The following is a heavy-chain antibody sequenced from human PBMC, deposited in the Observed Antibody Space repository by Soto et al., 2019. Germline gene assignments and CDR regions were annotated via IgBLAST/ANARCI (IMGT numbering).Heavy chain of an antibody. V-gene: IGHV3-23*01. CDR3: AKDPTLTKTPRYFDY. CDR1: GFTFSSYG. Sequence: GGSLRLSCAASGFTFSSYGMHWVRQAPGKGLEWVSAISGSGGSTYYADSVKGRFTISRDNSKNTLYLQMNSLRAEDTAVYYCAKDPTLTKTPRYFDYWGQGTLVTVSS. J-gene: IGHJ4*02. D-gene: IGHD2-15*01. CDR2: ISGSGGST.